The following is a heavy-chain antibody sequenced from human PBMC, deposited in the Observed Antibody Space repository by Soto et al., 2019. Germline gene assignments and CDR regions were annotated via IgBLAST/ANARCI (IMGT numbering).Heavy chain of an antibody. CDR3: EAEITFWKLSGV. CDR2: IFPKFGTT. Sequence: QVQLVQAGAEVKKPGSSVKVSCKASGDTDTNYVISWVRQAPGQGLEWMGGIFPKFGTTYSAQKLQDRLTITTDESTSTVYMQLSSLRLDDTAVYYCEAEITFWKLSGVWGQGTTFTVSS. V-gene: IGHV1-69*01. J-gene: IGHJ6*02. CDR1: GDTDTNYV. D-gene: IGHD3-3*01.